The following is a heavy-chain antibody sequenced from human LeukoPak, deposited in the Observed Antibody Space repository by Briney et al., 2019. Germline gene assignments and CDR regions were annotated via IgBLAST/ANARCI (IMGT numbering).Heavy chain of an antibody. V-gene: IGHV3-30-3*01. CDR1: GFTFSSYA. Sequence: PGGSLRLSCAASGFTFSSYAMHWVRQAPGKGLEWVAVISYDGSYKYYADSVKGRFTISRDNSKNTLYLQMNSLRAEDTAVYYCARDRIAVAGTSRHYYYYYGMDVWGQGTTVTVSS. D-gene: IGHD6-19*01. CDR3: ARDRIAVAGTSRHYYYYYGMDV. CDR2: ISYDGSYK. J-gene: IGHJ6*02.